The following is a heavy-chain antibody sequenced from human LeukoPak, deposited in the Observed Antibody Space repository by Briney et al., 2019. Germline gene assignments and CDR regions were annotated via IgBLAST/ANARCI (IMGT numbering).Heavy chain of an antibody. CDR1: GFTFSSYA. CDR3: ARAGPSSSWHQFDY. D-gene: IGHD6-13*01. CDR2: FSPSGGNT. J-gene: IGHJ4*02. Sequence: GGSLRLSCAASGFTFSSYAMSWVRQAPGKGLEWVSTFSPSGGNTYFADSVKGRFTVSRDNSKNTLYMQMNRLRAEDTAVYYCARAGPSSSWHQFDYWGQGTLVTVSS. V-gene: IGHV3-23*01.